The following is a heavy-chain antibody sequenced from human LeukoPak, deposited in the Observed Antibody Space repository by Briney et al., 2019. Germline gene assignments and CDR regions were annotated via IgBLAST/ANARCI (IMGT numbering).Heavy chain of an antibody. D-gene: IGHD6-19*01. CDR2: ISISGDIT. CDR1: GFTFSSHA. J-gene: IGHJ4*02. V-gene: IGHV3-23*01. Sequence: GGSLRLSYAVSGFTFSSHAMTWVRQAPGKGLEWVSGISISGDITYYADSVQGRFIISRDNSKNSLYLQMNSLRAEDTAVYYCARDASIAVAGDYWGQGTLVTVSS. CDR3: ARDASIAVAGDY.